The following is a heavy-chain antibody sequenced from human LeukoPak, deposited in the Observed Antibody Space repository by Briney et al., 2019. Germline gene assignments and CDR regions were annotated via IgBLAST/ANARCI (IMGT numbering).Heavy chain of an antibody. J-gene: IGHJ4*02. D-gene: IGHD5-18*01. CDR3: ARGCRAVWQEGDTAMFLEGYYFDY. CDR1: GGSISSSSYY. V-gene: IGHV4-39*07. CDR2: IYYSGST. Sequence: SETLSLTCTVSGGSISSSSYYWGWIRQPPGKGLEWIGSIYYSGSTYYNPSLKSRVTISVDTSKNQFSLKLSSVTAADTAVYYCARGCRAVWQEGDTAMFLEGYYFDYWGQGTLVTVSS.